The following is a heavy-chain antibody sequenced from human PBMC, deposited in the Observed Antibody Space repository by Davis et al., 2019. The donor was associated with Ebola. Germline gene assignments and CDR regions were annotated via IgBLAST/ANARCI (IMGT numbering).Heavy chain of an antibody. V-gene: IGHV4-59*12. CDR2: IYYSGST. J-gene: IGHJ5*02. CDR3: ARARAYNWFDP. Sequence: SDTLSLTCPAPGGSISSYYWSWIRQPPGKGLEWIGYIYYSGSTNYNPSLKSRVTISVDTSKNQFSLKLSSVTAADTAVYYCARARAYNWFDPWGQGTLVTVSS. CDR1: GGSISSYY.